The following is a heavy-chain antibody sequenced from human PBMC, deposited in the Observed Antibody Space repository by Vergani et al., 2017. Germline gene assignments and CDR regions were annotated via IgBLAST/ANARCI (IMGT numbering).Heavy chain of an antibody. J-gene: IGHJ6*02. CDR2: IKSTFDRGTT. CDR1: GFSFRNAW. D-gene: IGHD2-21*01. CDR3: TTDPRYCGDGSCYWLRDHHYYGMHV. Sequence: EVQLVESGGGIVKPGGSLRLSCVASGFSFRNAWMNWGRRTPGKGLEWVGRIKSTFDRGTTDYAAAVKGRFTISRDDSKNTLFLQMNGLKTEDIGVSYCTTDPRYCGDGSCYWLRDHHYYGMHVWGQGTTVTVSS. V-gene: IGHV3-15*07.